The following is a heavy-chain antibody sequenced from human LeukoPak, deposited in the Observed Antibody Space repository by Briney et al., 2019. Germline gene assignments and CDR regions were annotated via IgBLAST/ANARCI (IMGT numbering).Heavy chain of an antibody. D-gene: IGHD5-18*01. V-gene: IGHV4-59*08. J-gene: IGHJ4*02. CDR2: IYYSGST. CDR3: ARHAYSYGSEFDL. Sequence: PSEALSLTCNVSGDSISGYYWTWIRQSPGKGLEWIGYIYYSGSTNCNPSLESRVTMSVDSSRNQFSLKLNSVTATDTAVYFCARHAYSYGSEFDLWGQGILVTVSS. CDR1: GDSISGYY.